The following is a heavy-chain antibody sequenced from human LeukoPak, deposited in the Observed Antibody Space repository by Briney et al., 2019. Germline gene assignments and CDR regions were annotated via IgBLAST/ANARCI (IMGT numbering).Heavy chain of an antibody. V-gene: IGHV4-34*01. CDR2: INHSGST. Sequence: SETLSLTCAVYGGSFSGYYWSWIRQPPGKGLEWIGEINHSGSTNYNPSLKSRVTISVDTSKNQFSLKLSSVTAADTAVYYCARGPPGYDILTGYYIQYYFDYWGQGTLVTVSS. CDR1: GGSFSGYY. D-gene: IGHD3-9*01. J-gene: IGHJ4*02. CDR3: ARGPPGYDILTGYYIQYYFDY.